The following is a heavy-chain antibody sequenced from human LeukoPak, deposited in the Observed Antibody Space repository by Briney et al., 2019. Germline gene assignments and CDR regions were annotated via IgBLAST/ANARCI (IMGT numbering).Heavy chain of an antibody. V-gene: IGHV3-23*01. D-gene: IGHD5-18*01. CDR3: AKGAFPTAMVTPYFDY. Sequence: PGGPLRLSCAGSRFTFSSYAMSWVRQAPGKGLQWVSTISGRGTDTYYADSVKGRFIISRDNSNSTLSLQMSSLRAEDTAVYYCAKGAFPTAMVTPYFDYWGQGALVTVSS. CDR2: ISGRGTDT. CDR1: RFTFSSYA. J-gene: IGHJ4*02.